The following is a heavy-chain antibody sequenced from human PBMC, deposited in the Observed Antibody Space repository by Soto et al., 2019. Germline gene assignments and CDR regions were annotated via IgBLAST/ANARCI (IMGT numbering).Heavy chain of an antibody. Sequence: EVQLVESGGGLVKPGGSLRLSCAASGFTFSSYSMNWVCQAPGKGLEWVSSIRSSSSYIYYADSVKGRFTISRDNAKNSLYLQMNSLRAEDTAVYYCARGRGAAGTDSVQYYGMDVWGQGTTVTVSS. V-gene: IGHV3-21*01. D-gene: IGHD6-13*01. CDR1: GFTFSSYS. CDR2: IRSSSSYI. CDR3: ARGRGAAGTDSVQYYGMDV. J-gene: IGHJ6*02.